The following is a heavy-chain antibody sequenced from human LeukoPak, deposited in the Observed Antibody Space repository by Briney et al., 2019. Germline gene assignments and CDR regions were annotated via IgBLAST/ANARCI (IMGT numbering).Heavy chain of an antibody. V-gene: IGHV4-59*01. CDR2: VCYNGTT. D-gene: IGHD1-26*01. J-gene: IGHJ4*02. Sequence: SETLSLTCSVSGDSISSYFWAWIRQPPGKGLEWIGYVCYNGTTNYNPSLRNRVTISVDTSKNQFSLKLSSVTAADTAVYYCASVVGANILDYWGQGTLVTVSS. CDR1: GDSISSYF. CDR3: ASVVGANILDY.